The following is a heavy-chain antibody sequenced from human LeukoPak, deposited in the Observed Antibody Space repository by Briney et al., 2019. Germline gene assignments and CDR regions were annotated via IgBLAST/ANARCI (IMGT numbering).Heavy chain of an antibody. Sequence: GGSLRLSCAASGFTFSSYAMSWVRQAPGKGLEWVSAISGSGGSTYYADSVKGRFTISRDNSKNTLYLQMNSLRAEDTAVYYCARGRPLGYDYVWGSYPEFPHYFDYWGQGTLVTVSS. D-gene: IGHD3-16*02. V-gene: IGHV3-23*01. CDR2: ISGSGGST. J-gene: IGHJ4*02. CDR3: ARGRPLGYDYVWGSYPEFPHYFDY. CDR1: GFTFSSYA.